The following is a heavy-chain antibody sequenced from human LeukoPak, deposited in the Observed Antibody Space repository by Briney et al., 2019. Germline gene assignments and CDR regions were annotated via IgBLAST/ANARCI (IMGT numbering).Heavy chain of an antibody. J-gene: IGHJ4*02. CDR3: ARRARGTYLYYFDY. D-gene: IGHD1-26*01. CDR2: IYYSGNT. Sequence: SETLSLTCTVSGGSISSSNYYWGWIRQPPGKGLEWIGSIYYSGNTYYNPSLKSRVTISVDTSKNQFSLRLSSATAADTAVYSCARRARGTYLYYFDYWGQGTLVSVSS. CDR1: GGSISSSNYY. V-gene: IGHV4-39*01.